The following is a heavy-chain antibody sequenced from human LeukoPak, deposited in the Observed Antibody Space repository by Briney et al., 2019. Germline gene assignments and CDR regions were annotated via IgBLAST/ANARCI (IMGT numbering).Heavy chain of an antibody. CDR1: GGSFSGYY. CDR2: INHSGST. CDR3: ARGRITKYNWFDP. Sequence: SETLSLTCAVYGGSFSGYYWSWIRQPPGKGLEWIGEINHSGSTNYNPSLKSRVTISVDTSKNQFFLKLSSVTAADTAVYYCARGRITKYNWFDPWGQGTLVTVSS. V-gene: IGHV4-34*01. D-gene: IGHD1-1*01. J-gene: IGHJ5*02.